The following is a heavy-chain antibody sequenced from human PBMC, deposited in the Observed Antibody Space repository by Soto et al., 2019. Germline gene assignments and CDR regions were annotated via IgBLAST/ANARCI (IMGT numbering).Heavy chain of an antibody. CDR1: GGSISSGDYC. CDR3: ARDAKAMVRGNWFDP. D-gene: IGHD3-10*01. Sequence: PSETLSLTCTVSGGSISSGDYCWSWIRQPPGKGLEWIGYIYYSGSTYYNPSLKSRVTISVDTSKNQFSLKLSSVTAADAAVYYCARDAKAMVRGNWFDPWGQGTLVTVSS. CDR2: IYYSGST. J-gene: IGHJ5*02. V-gene: IGHV4-30-4*01.